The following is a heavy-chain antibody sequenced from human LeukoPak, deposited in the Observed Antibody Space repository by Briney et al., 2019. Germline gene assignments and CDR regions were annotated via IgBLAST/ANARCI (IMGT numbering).Heavy chain of an antibody. V-gene: IGHV3-7*01. D-gene: IGHD6-13*01. CDR3: VRGGSIVVIVAETYGFDY. Sequence: GGSLRLSCAASGFTFNSYWMSWVRQAPGKGREGVASIKQDGSEKKYVDSVKGRFTISRDNAKSSLYLQMNSLRAEDTAVYYCVRGGSIVVIVAETYGFDYWGQGTRVTVSS. CDR2: IKQDGSEK. J-gene: IGHJ4*02. CDR1: GFTFNSYW.